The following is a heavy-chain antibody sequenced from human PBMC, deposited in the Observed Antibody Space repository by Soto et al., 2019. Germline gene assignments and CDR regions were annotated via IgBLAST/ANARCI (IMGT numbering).Heavy chain of an antibody. J-gene: IGHJ6*02. CDR1: GGTFSSYA. CDR3: ARPGPHGSGSYSGDYYYYGMAF. D-gene: IGHD3-10*01. CDR2: IIPIFGTA. V-gene: IGHV1-69*13. Sequence: ASVKVSCKASGGTFSSYAISWVRQAPGQGLEWMGGIIPIFGTANYAQKFQGRVTITADESTSTAYMELSSLRSEDTAVYYCARPGPHGSGSYSGDYYYYGMAFWGQGTTVTVSS.